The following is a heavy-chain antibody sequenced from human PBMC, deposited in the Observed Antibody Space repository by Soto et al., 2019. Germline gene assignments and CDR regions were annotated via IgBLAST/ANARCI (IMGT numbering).Heavy chain of an antibody. CDR1: GFTFSSYA. Sequence: EVQLLESGGGLVQPGESLRLSCAASGFTFSSYAMSWVRQAPGKGLEWVSVISGSDDSTYYADSVKGRFTISRDNSKNTLYLQMNSLRAEDTAVYSCANRSSSSTFDYWGQGTLVTVSS. CDR2: ISGSDDST. D-gene: IGHD6-6*01. J-gene: IGHJ4*02. V-gene: IGHV3-23*01. CDR3: ANRSSSSTFDY.